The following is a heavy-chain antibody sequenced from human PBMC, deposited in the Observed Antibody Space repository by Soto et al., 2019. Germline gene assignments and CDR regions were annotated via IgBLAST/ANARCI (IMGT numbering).Heavy chain of an antibody. V-gene: IGHV1-2*02. D-gene: IGHD3-3*01. Sequence: QLHLVQSGAVVKKPGASVTVSCSASGYPVTAYYMHWVRQAPGRGLEWMGGINPATGAAKYTQTFQGRVTMARDRTTSTVFMELSGLTSADPAGVYCASGGGVGVAGSAAFEMWGQGTLVTVSS. CDR2: INPATGAA. CDR3: ASGGGVGVAGSAAFEM. J-gene: IGHJ3*02. CDR1: GYPVTAYY.